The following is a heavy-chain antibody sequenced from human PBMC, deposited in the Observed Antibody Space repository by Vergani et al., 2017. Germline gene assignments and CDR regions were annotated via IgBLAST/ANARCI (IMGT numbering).Heavy chain of an antibody. J-gene: IGHJ4*02. D-gene: IGHD6-6*01. Sequence: EVQLLESGGGLVQPGGSLRLSCAASGFTFSSYAMSWVRQAPGKGLEWVSAISGSGGSIYYADSVKGRFTISRDNSKNTLYLQMNSLRAEDTAVYYCAKGYSSSSEEIDYWSQGSLVTVSS. V-gene: IGHV3-23*01. CDR3: AKGYSSSSEEIDY. CDR1: GFTFSSYA. CDR2: ISGSGGSI.